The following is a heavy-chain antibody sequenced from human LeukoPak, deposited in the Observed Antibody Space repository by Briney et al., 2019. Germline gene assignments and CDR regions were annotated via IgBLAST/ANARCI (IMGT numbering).Heavy chain of an antibody. V-gene: IGHV1-2*02. Sequence: ASVKVSCKASGYTFTSYDINWVRQATGQGLEWMGWINPNSGGTNYAQKFQGRVTMTRDTSISTAYMELSRLRSDDTAVYYCARSPHSYGYVGWFDPWGQGTLVTVSS. CDR2: INPNSGGT. CDR1: GYTFTSYD. CDR3: ARSPHSYGYVGWFDP. J-gene: IGHJ5*02. D-gene: IGHD5-18*01.